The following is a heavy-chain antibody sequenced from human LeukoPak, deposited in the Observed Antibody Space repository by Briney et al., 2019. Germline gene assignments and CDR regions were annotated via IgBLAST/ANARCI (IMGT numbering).Heavy chain of an antibody. J-gene: IGHJ4*02. CDR1: GGTFSSYA. CDR3: ARDPPGPHDFWSGYFDY. Sequence: EASVKVSCKASGGTFSSYAISWVRQAPGQGLEWMGRIIPILGIANYAKKFQGRVTITAEKSTSTAYMELSSLRSEDTAVYYCARDPPGPHDFWSGYFDYWGQGTLVTVSS. V-gene: IGHV1-69*04. CDR2: IIPILGIA. D-gene: IGHD3-3*01.